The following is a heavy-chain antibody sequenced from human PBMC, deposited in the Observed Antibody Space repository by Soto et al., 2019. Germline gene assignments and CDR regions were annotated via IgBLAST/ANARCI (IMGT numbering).Heavy chain of an antibody. D-gene: IGHD3-10*01. V-gene: IGHV1-18*01. CDR3: ARGEHLLRGVGFPWEY. CDR1: GYPFTNFG. Sequence: GASVKVSCKASGYPFTNFGIRWVREAPGQGLEWMGWISTYNGNTNYAQKLHGRVTLTTDTSTSTAYMELRSLRSDDTAVYFCARGEHLLRGVGFPWEYWGQGTRGSVSS. J-gene: IGHJ4*02. CDR2: ISTYNGNT.